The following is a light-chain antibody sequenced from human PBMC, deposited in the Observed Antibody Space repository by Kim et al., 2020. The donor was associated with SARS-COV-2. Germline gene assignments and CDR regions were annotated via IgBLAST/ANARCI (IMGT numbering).Light chain of an antibody. CDR1: QGISSY. J-gene: IGKJ4*01. Sequence: SAYVGDRVTITCRASQGISSYLAWYQQKPGKAPKLLIYAASTLQSGVPSRFSGSGYGTDFTLTISSLQPEDFATYYCQQLNSYPLTFGGGTKVEI. CDR3: QQLNSYPLT. V-gene: IGKV1-9*01. CDR2: AAS.